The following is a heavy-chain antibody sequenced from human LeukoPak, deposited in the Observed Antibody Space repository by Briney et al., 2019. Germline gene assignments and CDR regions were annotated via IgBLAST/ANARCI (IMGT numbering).Heavy chain of an antibody. Sequence: ASVKVSCKASGYTFTSYGISWVRQAPGQGLEWMGWISAYNGNTNYAQKLQGRVTMTTDTSTSTACMELRSLRSDDTAVYYCARHIVVVPAAAGAGMDVWGKGTTVTVSS. CDR3: ARHIVVVPAAAGAGMDV. D-gene: IGHD2-2*01. V-gene: IGHV1-18*04. CDR1: GYTFTSYG. J-gene: IGHJ6*04. CDR2: ISAYNGNT.